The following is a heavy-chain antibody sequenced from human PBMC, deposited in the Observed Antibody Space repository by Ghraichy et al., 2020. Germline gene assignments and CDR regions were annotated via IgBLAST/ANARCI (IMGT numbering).Heavy chain of an antibody. CDR2: ISYDGSNK. J-gene: IGHJ4*02. CDR3: ARDSPQLGNFDY. CDR1: GFTFSSYA. D-gene: IGHD7-27*01. V-gene: IGHV3-30*04. Sequence: GESLRLSCAASGFTFSSYAMHWVRQAPGKGLEWVAVISYDGSNKYYADSVKGRFTISRDNSKNTLYLQMNSLRAEDTAVYYCARDSPQLGNFDYWGQGTLVTVSS.